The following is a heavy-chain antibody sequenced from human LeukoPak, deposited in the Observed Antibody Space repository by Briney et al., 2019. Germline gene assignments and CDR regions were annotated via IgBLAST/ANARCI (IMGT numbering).Heavy chain of an antibody. CDR3: AREMTTVVTDYFGY. V-gene: IGHV4-34*01. CDR1: GGSFSGYY. D-gene: IGHD4-23*01. Sequence: PSETLSLTCAVYGGSFSGYYWSWIRQPPGKGLEWIGEINHSGSTNYNPSLKSRVTISVDTSKNQFSLKLSSVTAADTAVYYCAREMTTVVTDYFGYWGQGTLVTVSS. J-gene: IGHJ4*02. CDR2: INHSGST.